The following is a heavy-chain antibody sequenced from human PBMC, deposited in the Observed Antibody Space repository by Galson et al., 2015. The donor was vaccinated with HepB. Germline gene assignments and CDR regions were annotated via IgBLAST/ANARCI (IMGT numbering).Heavy chain of an antibody. CDR3: ARDRGGSGTYLSNYYDMDV. D-gene: IGHD3-10*01. Sequence: SLRLSCAASGFSFSSYNMNWVRQAPGKGLEWVSYISGSSSSISYADSVKGRFTISRDNAKNSLWLQMNSLRAEDTAVYYCARDRGGSGTYLSNYYDMDVWGQGTTDTVSS. CDR2: ISGSSSSI. J-gene: IGHJ6*02. V-gene: IGHV3-48*04. CDR1: GFSFSSYN.